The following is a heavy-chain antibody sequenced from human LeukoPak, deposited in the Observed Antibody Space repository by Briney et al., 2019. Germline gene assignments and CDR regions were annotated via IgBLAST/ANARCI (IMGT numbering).Heavy chain of an antibody. V-gene: IGHV1-46*01. CDR1: GGTFSSYA. CDR3: ARERLGSSGYYFDY. Sequence: ASVKVSCKASGGTFSSYAISWVRQAPGQGLEWMGIINPSGGSTSYAQKFQGRVTMTRDTSTSTVYMELSSLRSEDTAVYYCARERLGSSGYYFDYWGQGTLVTVSS. J-gene: IGHJ4*02. CDR2: INPSGGST. D-gene: IGHD3-22*01.